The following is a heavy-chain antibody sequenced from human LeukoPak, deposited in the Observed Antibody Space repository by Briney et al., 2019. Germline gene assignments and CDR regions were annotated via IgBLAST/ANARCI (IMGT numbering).Heavy chain of an antibody. J-gene: IGHJ4*02. V-gene: IGHV3-23*01. Sequence: GGSLRLSCAASGFTFSSYAMSWVRQAPGKGLEWVSAISGSGGSTYYADSVKGRFTISRGNSKNTLYLQMNSLRAEDTAVYYCAKDLLTYYYDSSGYYLGGLFDYWGQGTLVTVSS. CDR1: GFTFSSYA. CDR2: ISGSGGST. D-gene: IGHD3-22*01. CDR3: AKDLLTYYYDSSGYYLGGLFDY.